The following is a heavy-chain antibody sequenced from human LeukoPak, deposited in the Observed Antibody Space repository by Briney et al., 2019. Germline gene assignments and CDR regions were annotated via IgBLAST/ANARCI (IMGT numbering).Heavy chain of an antibody. J-gene: IGHJ4*02. V-gene: IGHV3-11*01. CDR1: GFTLSDYY. D-gene: IGHD3/OR15-3a*01. CDR3: ARRRDFIDY. Sequence: GGSLRLSCAASGFTLSDYYMSWIREAPGKEVEGVSYCSSSGSTIYYADSVKGRFAISRDNAKNSLYLQMNSLRAEDTAVYYCARRRDFIDYWGQGTLVTVSS. CDR2: CSSSGSTI.